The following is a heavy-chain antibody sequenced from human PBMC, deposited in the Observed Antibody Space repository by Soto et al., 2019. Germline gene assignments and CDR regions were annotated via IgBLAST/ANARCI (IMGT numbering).Heavy chain of an antibody. CDR3: ARGYISGWSDYYYYYVMDF. J-gene: IGHJ6*01. CDR1: GYTFTSYA. V-gene: IGHV7-4-1*01. D-gene: IGHD6-19*01. Sequence: ASVKVSCKASGYTFTSYAMNWVRQAPGQGLEWMGWINTNTGNPTYAQGFTGRFVFSLDTSVSTAYLQICSLKAEDTAVYYYARGYISGWSDYYYYYVMDFWGQGSTVTVSS. CDR2: INTNTGNP.